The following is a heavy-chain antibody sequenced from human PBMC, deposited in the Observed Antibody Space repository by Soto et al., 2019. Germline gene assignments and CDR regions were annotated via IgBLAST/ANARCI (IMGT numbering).Heavy chain of an antibody. Sequence: QLQLQESGSGRVKPSQTLSLTCAVSGGSISSVGYSWIWIRQPPGKGLEWIGYIYHSGSTYYNPSLKSRVTISVDRSKNQFSLKLSSVTAADTAVYYCAAGGGLPRYYWGQGTLVTVSS. D-gene: IGHD5-12*01. CDR3: AAGGGLPRYY. V-gene: IGHV4-30-2*01. CDR1: GGSISSVGYS. J-gene: IGHJ4*02. CDR2: IYHSGST.